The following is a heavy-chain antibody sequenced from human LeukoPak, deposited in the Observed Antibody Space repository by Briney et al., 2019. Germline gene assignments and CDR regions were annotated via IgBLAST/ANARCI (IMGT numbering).Heavy chain of an antibody. CDR2: IYTSGST. Sequence: SETLSLTCTVSGGSISSGSYYWSWIRQPAGKGLEWIGRIYTSGSTNYNPSLKSRVTISVDTSKNHFSLKLSSVTAADTAVYYCARDFVVYSSGWERDYWGQGILVTVSS. J-gene: IGHJ4*02. CDR1: GGSISSGSYY. CDR3: ARDFVVYSSGWERDY. D-gene: IGHD6-19*01. V-gene: IGHV4-61*02.